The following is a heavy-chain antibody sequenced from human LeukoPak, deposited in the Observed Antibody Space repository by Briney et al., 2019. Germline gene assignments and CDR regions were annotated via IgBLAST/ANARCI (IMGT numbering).Heavy chain of an antibody. V-gene: IGHV1-24*01. D-gene: IGHD5-18*01. Sequence: RASVKVSCKVSGYTLTELSMHWVRQAPGKGLEWMGGFDPEDGETIYAQKFQGRVTITADKSTSTAYMELSSLRSEDTAVYYCARDRAYSYGNVEDYWGQGTLVTVSS. CDR1: GYTLTELS. CDR3: ARDRAYSYGNVEDY. CDR2: FDPEDGET. J-gene: IGHJ4*02.